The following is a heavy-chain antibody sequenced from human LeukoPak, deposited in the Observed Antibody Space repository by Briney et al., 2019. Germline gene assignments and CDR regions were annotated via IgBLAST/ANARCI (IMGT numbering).Heavy chain of an antibody. CDR3: ARGGRWELPRPYAFDI. CDR1: GYTFTSYY. D-gene: IGHD1-26*01. J-gene: IGHJ3*02. Sequence: ASVKVSCKASGYTFTSYYMHWVRQAPGQGLEWMGIINPSGGSTSYAQKFQGRVTMTRDMSTSTVYMELSSLRSEDTAVYYCARGGRWELPRPYAFDIWGQGTMVTVSS. V-gene: IGHV1-46*01. CDR2: INPSGGST.